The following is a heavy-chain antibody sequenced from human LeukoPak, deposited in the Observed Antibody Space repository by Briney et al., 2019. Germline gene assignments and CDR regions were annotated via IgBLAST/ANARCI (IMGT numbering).Heavy chain of an antibody. J-gene: IGHJ4*02. D-gene: IGHD2-21*02. CDR2: IKGGGGDP. CDR1: GFTFSTYA. CDR3: AQGGHDFNPFYY. Sequence: GESLRLSCAASGFTFSTYAMGWVRQAPGEGLEWVSSIKGGGGDPFYADSVRGRFTISRDKSKNTLYLQLNSLRAEDTAVYFCAQGGHDFNPFYYWGQGTLVTVSS. V-gene: IGHV3-23*01.